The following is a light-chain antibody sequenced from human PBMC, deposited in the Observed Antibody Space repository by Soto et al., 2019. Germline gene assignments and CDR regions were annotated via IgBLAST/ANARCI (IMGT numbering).Light chain of an antibody. V-gene: IGKV1-39*01. Sequence: DIQMTQSPSSLSASVGDRVTITCRASQSISSYLNWYQQKPGKAPNLLIYAASSLQSGVPSRFSGSGAGTDFTLTISSLQPEDVATYYCQQSYSTVVGGGTKVE. CDR3: QQSYSTV. J-gene: IGKJ4*01. CDR1: QSISSY. CDR2: AAS.